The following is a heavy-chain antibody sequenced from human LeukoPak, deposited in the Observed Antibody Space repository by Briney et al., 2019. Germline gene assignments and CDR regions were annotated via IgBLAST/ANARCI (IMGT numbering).Heavy chain of an antibody. V-gene: IGHV4-39*07. CDR3: ARGPSFRIAAAGPMDV. CDR2: IYYSGST. CDR1: GGSISSSSYY. Sequence: PSETLSLTCTVSGGSISSSSYYWGWIRQPPGKGLEWIGSIYYSGSTNYNPSLKSRVTISVDTSKNQFSLKVSSVTAADTAVYNCARGPSFRIAAAGPMDVWGKGTTVTVSS. J-gene: IGHJ6*03. D-gene: IGHD6-13*01.